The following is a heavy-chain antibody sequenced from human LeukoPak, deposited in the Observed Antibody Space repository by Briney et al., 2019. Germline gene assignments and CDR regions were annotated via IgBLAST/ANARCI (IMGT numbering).Heavy chain of an antibody. V-gene: IGHV1-69*05. CDR2: IIPIFGTA. D-gene: IGHD3-22*01. CDR1: GGTFTSYA. Sequence: SVKVSCKASGGTFTSYAISWVRQAPGQGLEWMGRIIPIFGTANYAQKFQGRVTITTDEYTSTAYMEMSSLRSEDTAVYYCARTLGGYDDSSCHFDYWGQGTLVTVSS. J-gene: IGHJ4*02. CDR3: ARTLGGYDDSSCHFDY.